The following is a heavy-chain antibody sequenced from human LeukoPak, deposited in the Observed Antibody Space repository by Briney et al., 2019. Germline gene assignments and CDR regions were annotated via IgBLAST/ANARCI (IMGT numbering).Heavy chain of an antibody. Sequence: GGSLRLSCAASGFTFSSYAMSWVRQAPGKGLEWVSAISGSGGSTYYADSVKGRFTISRDNSKNTLYLQMNSLRAEDTAVYYCAKGLGDSYYYYGMDVWGQGTTVTASS. CDR3: AKGLGDSYYYYGMDV. D-gene: IGHD4-11*01. V-gene: IGHV3-23*01. CDR2: ISGSGGST. J-gene: IGHJ6*02. CDR1: GFTFSSYA.